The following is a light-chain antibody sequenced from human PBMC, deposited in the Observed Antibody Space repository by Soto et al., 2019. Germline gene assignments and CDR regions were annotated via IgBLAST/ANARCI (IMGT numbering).Light chain of an antibody. V-gene: IGKV3-20*01. Sequence: ETVLTQSPPTLSVSPGEGVTLSCRASRSFGSNLSCYQQKPGQAPRRLLSDASIRATGIPDRFSGSGSGTDFTLTISRLEPEDFAVYYCQQYGSAPFTFGPGTKVDIK. CDR3: QQYGSAPFT. CDR2: DAS. CDR1: RSFGSN. J-gene: IGKJ3*01.